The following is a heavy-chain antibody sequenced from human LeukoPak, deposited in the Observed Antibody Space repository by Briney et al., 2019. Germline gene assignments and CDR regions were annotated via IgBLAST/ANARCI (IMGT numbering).Heavy chain of an antibody. J-gene: IGHJ4*02. CDR1: GGSVSRGSNY. D-gene: IGHD4-17*01. V-gene: IGHV4-61*01. CDR2: IYYSGST. CDR3: AREDGRDYGDYLSFDY. Sequence: SETLSLTSTVSGGSVSRGSNYWSWIRQPAGKGLEWIRYIYYSGSTNYNPSLKSRVTISVDTSKNQFSLKLSSVTAADAAVYYYAREDGRDYGDYLSFDYWGQGTLVTVSS.